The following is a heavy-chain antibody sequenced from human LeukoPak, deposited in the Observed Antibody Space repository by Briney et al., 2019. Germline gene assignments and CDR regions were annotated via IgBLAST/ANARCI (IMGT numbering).Heavy chain of an antibody. CDR3: AELARGPTARDY. CDR2: ISGSGGST. Sequence: GGSLRLSCAASGFTFSSYWMSWVRQAPGKGLEWVSAISGSGGSTYYADSVKGRFTISRDNSKNTLYLQMNSLRAEDTAVYYCAELARGPTARDYWGQGTLVTVSS. CDR1: GFTFSSYW. J-gene: IGHJ4*02. D-gene: IGHD3-10*01. V-gene: IGHV3-23*01.